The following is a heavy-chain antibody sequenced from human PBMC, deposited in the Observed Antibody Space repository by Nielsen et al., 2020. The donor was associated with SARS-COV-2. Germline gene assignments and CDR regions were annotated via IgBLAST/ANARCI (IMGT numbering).Heavy chain of an antibody. J-gene: IGHJ6*02. CDR2: IYYSGST. CDR1: GGSISSGGYY. Sequence: SETLSLTCTVSGGSISSGGYYWSWIRQHPGKGLEWIGYIYYSGSTNYNPSLKSRVTISVDTSKNQFSLKLSSVTAADTAVYYCARDLIHCSSTSCRSYYYYGMDVWGQGTTVTVSS. V-gene: IGHV4-61*08. D-gene: IGHD2-2*01. CDR3: ARDLIHCSSTSCRSYYYYGMDV.